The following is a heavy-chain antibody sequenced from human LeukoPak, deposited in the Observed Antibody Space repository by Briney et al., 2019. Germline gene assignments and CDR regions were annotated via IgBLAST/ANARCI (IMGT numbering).Heavy chain of an antibody. J-gene: IGHJ4*02. CDR1: GGSISSGDYY. CDR2: IYYSGST. D-gene: IGHD3-3*01. CDR3: ATSRLYDFWSGYYRHYQGVDH. Sequence: PSQTLSLTCTVSGGSISSGDYYWSWIRQPPGKGLEWIGYIYYSGSTYYNPSLKSRVTISVDTSKNQFSLKLSSVTAADTAVYYCATSRLYDFWSGYYRHYQGVDHWGQGTLVTVSS. V-gene: IGHV4-30-4*08.